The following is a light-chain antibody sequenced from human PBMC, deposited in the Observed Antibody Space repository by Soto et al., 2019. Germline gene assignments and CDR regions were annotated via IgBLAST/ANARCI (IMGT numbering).Light chain of an antibody. CDR2: EVS. V-gene: IGLV2-8*01. Sequence: QSALTQPPSASGSPGQSVTISCTGTSSDVGGYNYVSWYQQHPGKAPKLMIYEVSKRPSGVPDRFSGSKSGNTASLTVSGLQAEDEADYYFSSYAGSNHGVFGGGTKLTVL. J-gene: IGLJ3*02. CDR1: SSDVGGYNY. CDR3: SSYAGSNHGV.